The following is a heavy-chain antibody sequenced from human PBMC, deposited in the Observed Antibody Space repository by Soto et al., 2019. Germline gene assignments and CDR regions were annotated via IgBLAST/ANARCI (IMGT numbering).Heavy chain of an antibody. CDR1: GGTFSSYA. Sequence: QVQLVQSGAEVKKPGSSVKVSCKAPGGTFSSYAISWVRQAPGQGLEWMGGIIPIFGTANYAQKFQGRVMIAADESTSTGYMELSSLRSEDTAVYYCARSQGGSSSLAVYYYYYYGMDVWGQGTTVTVSS. CDR3: ARSQGGSSSLAVYYYYYYGMDV. V-gene: IGHV1-69*01. D-gene: IGHD2-15*01. J-gene: IGHJ6*02. CDR2: IIPIFGTA.